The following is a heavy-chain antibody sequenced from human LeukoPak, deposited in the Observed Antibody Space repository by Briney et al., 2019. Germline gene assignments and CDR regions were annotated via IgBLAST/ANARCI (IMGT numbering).Heavy chain of an antibody. Sequence: PGGSLRLSCAASGFTFSSYAMHWVRQAPGKGLEWVAVISYDGSNKYYADSVKGRFTISRDNSKNTLYLQMNSLRAEDTAVYYCARITMIVVNRYLDAFDIWGQGTMVTVSS. CDR3: ARITMIVVNRYLDAFDI. CDR2: ISYDGSNK. CDR1: GFTFSSYA. J-gene: IGHJ3*02. V-gene: IGHV3-30*04. D-gene: IGHD3-22*01.